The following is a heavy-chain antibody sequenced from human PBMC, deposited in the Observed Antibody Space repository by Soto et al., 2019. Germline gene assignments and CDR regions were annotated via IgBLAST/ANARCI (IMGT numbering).Heavy chain of an antibody. Sequence: GGSLRLSCAASGFTFSSYAMHWVRQAPGKGLEWVAVISYDGSNKYYADSVKGRFTISRDNSKNTLYLQMNSLRAEDTAVYYCERVIGRGYSYGSPFDYWGQGTLVTVSS. V-gene: IGHV3-30-3*01. CDR1: GFTFSSYA. J-gene: IGHJ4*02. CDR2: ISYDGSNK. CDR3: ERVIGRGYSYGSPFDY. D-gene: IGHD5-18*01.